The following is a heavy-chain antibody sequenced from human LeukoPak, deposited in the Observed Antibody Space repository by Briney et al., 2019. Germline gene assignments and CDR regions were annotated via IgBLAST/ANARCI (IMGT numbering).Heavy chain of an antibody. CDR1: GFNFNQYG. Sequence: GGSLRLSCVTSGFNFNQYGMNWVRQAPGKGLEWVSYIRYDGSDKHYADSVKGRFTISRDDSKNTLYLQMSSLRAEDTAVYYCARDWDYNFWSNYDHWGQGSLVTVSS. CDR3: ARDWDYNFWSNYDH. V-gene: IGHV3-30*02. J-gene: IGHJ4*02. D-gene: IGHD3-3*01. CDR2: IRYDGSDK.